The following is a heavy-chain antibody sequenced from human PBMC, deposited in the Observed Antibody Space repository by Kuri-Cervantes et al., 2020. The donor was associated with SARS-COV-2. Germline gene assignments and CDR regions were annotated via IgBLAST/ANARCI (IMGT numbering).Heavy chain of an antibody. Sequence: ASVKVSCNASGYTFTSYGISWVRQAPGQGLEWMGWISAYNGNTNYAQKLQGRVTMTTDTSTSTAYMELRSLRSDDTAVYYCARSIVDYNWFDPWGQGTLVTVSS. CDR3: ARSIVDYNWFDP. CDR1: GYTFTSYG. J-gene: IGHJ5*02. CDR2: ISAYNGNT. D-gene: IGHD2-15*01. V-gene: IGHV1-18*01.